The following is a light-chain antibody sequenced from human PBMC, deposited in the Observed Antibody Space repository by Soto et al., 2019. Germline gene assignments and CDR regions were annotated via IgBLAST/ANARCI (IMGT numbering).Light chain of an antibody. CDR1: SSDTGDYNY. V-gene: IGLV2-8*01. CDR3: SSYAGSDNYV. Sequence: QSALTQPPSASGSPGQSVTISCSGTSSDTGDYNYVSWYQQHPGKAPKLMIYEVSKRPSGVPDRFSGSKSGNTASLTVSGLQAEDEADCYCSSYAGSDNYVFGTGTKVTVL. J-gene: IGLJ1*01. CDR2: EVS.